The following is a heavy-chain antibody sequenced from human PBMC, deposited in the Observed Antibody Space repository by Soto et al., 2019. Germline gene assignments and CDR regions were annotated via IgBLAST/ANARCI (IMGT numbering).Heavy chain of an antibody. CDR3: AKDSRPSSSWDFDY. V-gene: IGHV3-43*01. J-gene: IGHJ4*02. D-gene: IGHD6-13*01. CDR1: GFTFDDYT. Sequence: GGSLRLSCAASGFTFDDYTMHWVRQAPGKGLEWVSLISWDGGSTYYADSVKGRFTISRDNSKNSLYLQMNSLRTEDTALYYSAKDSRPSSSWDFDYWGQGTLVTVS. CDR2: ISWDGGST.